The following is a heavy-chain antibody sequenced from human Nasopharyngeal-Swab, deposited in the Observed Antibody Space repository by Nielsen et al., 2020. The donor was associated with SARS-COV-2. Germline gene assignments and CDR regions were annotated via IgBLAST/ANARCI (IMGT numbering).Heavy chain of an antibody. V-gene: IGHV3-23*01. D-gene: IGHD2-15*01. CDR3: ARAKVVVVAASDY. J-gene: IGHJ4*02. Sequence: GRQAPGKGLEWVSAISGSGGSTYYADSVKGRFTISRDNSKNTLYLQMNSLRAEDTAVYYCARAKVVVVAASDYWGQGTLVTVSS. CDR2: ISGSGGST.